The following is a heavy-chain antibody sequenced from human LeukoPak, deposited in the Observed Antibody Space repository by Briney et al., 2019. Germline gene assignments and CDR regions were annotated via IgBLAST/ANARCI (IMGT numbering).Heavy chain of an antibody. J-gene: IGHJ4*02. CDR1: GYTFTSYY. CDR2: ISAYNGNT. CDR3: ARMQWLRTYYFDY. D-gene: IGHD6-19*01. V-gene: IGHV1-18*04. Sequence: ASVKVSCKASGYTFTSYYMHWVRQAPGQGLEWMGWISAYNGNTNYAQKLQGRVTMTTDTSTSTAYMELRSLRSDDTAVYYCARMQWLRTYYFDYWGQGTLVTVSS.